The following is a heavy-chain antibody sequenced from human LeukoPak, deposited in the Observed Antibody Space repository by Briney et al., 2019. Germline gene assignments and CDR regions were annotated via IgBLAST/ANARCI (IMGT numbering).Heavy chain of an antibody. CDR3: ARPTSGVLLEY. J-gene: IGHJ4*02. V-gene: IGHV3-74*01. CDR2: MNSDGTTT. Sequence: PGGSLRLSCAASGFTFSSYSMNWVRQAPGKGLVWVSRMNSDGTTTNYADSVKGRFTISRDNAKNTLYLQMNSLRAEDTAVYYCARPTSGVLLEYWGQGTLVTVSS. D-gene: IGHD7-27*01. CDR1: GFTFSSYS.